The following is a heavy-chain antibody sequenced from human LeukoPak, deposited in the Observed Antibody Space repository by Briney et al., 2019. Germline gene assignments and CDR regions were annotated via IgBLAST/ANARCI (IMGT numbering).Heavy chain of an antibody. CDR3: ARYYYDSSGYYSGFDY. J-gene: IGHJ4*02. D-gene: IGHD3-22*01. CDR1: GYTFTSYY. V-gene: IGHV1-46*03. Sequence: GASVKVSCKASGYTFTSYYMHWVRQAPGQGLEWMGIINPSGGSTSYAQKFQGRVTMTRDTSTRTGYMELSSLRSEDTAVYYCARYYYDSSGYYSGFDYWGQGTLVTVSS. CDR2: INPSGGST.